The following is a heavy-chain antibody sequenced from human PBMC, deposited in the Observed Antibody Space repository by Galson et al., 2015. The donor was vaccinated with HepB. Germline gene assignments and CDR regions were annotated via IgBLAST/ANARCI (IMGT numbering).Heavy chain of an antibody. CDR3: ARIAGTTGRYFGY. CDR2: IYTSGNT. D-gene: IGHD1-14*01. Sequence: SETLSLTCTVSGGSISGYYWSWIRQPAGKGLEWIGHIYTSGNTNYSPSLKSRVSMSVDTSRNQFSLRLSSVAAADTAVYYCARIAGTTGRYFGYWGQGILVTVSS. J-gene: IGHJ4*02. CDR1: GGSISGYY. V-gene: IGHV4-4*07.